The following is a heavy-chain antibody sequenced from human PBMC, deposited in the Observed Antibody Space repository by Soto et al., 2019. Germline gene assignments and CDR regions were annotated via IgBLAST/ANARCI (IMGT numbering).Heavy chain of an antibody. CDR3: ARDSGYSSSPFDY. CDR1: GFTFSSYG. V-gene: IGHV3-33*01. J-gene: IGHJ4*02. CDR2: IWYDGSNK. Sequence: QVQLVESGGGVVQPGGSLRLSCAASGFTFSSYGMHWVRQAPGKGLEWVSLIWYDGSNKYYADSVKGRFTISRDNSKNTLYLQVKSLRAEDTSVYYCARDSGYSSSPFDYWGQGTLVTVSS. D-gene: IGHD6-13*01.